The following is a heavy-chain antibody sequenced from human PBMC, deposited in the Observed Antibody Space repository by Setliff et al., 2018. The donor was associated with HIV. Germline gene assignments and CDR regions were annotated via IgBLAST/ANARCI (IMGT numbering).Heavy chain of an antibody. CDR3: ATLDPSGGNFLAY. Sequence: SETLSLTCTVSGDGISSWQWSWIRQPPGKGLEWIGYIHASGKANYNPSLKSRVTISLDTSKMQFSLRLTSVTAADTAVYYCATLDPSGGNFLAYWGQGTLVTVSS. CDR1: GDGISSWQ. V-gene: IGHV4-4*09. J-gene: IGHJ4*02. D-gene: IGHD2-21*02. CDR2: IHASGKA.